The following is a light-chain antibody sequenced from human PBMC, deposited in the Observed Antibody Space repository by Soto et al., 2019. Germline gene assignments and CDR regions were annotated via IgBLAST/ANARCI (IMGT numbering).Light chain of an antibody. CDR2: DVS. Sequence: AIPVTQSPSSLSASVGDRVTITCRASQDIRGALAWYQQKPGKAPKLLIYDVSTVQSGVPSRFSSRGSGTEFTLTITSLQPEDFATYYCQQFNIYPITFGQGTRLDI. J-gene: IGKJ5*01. CDR3: QQFNIYPIT. CDR1: QDIRGA. V-gene: IGKV1-13*02.